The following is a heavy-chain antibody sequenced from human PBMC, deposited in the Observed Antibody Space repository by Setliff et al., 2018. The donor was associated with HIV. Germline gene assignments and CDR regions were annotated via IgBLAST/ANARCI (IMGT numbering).Heavy chain of an antibody. CDR2: IYTSGST. CDR3: ARQPYSGTYTVYYFYMDV. Sequence: SETLSLTCTVSGGSISSGTSYWSWIRQPAGKGLEWIGRIYTSGSTYYNPSLKSRVTISVDTSKNQFSLKLSSVTAADTAVYYCARQPYSGTYTVYYFYMDVWGKGTTVTVSS. CDR1: GGSISSGTSY. D-gene: IGHD1-26*01. J-gene: IGHJ6*03. V-gene: IGHV4-61*02.